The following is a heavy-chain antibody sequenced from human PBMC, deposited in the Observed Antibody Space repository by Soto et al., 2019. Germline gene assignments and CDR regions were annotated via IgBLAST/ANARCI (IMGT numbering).Heavy chain of an antibody. V-gene: IGHV3-74*01. CDR3: ARGWFGTEV. J-gene: IGHJ6*04. D-gene: IGHD3-10*01. CDR2: IDKVGTDS. CDR1: EFTFSGRS. Sequence: EVQLVESGGGLVQPGGSLRLSCAASEFTFSGRSVHWVRQAPGKGLVWVSGIDKVGTDSTYADSVKGRFTSSRDNAKNTVYLQTKSLSVGDTAVYYCARGWFGTEVWGNGTRVTVSS.